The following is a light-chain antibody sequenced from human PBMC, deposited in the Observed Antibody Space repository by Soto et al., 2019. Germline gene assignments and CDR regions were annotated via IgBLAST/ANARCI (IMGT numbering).Light chain of an antibody. Sequence: IVMTQSPDSLAVSLGERATINCKSSQSLLYISNNRNYLAWYQQKPGQPPKMLIYWASTRESGVPDRFSGSGSVTDFTLTISSLQAEDVAVYYCQQYYSTPLTFGQGTKLEIK. J-gene: IGKJ2*01. CDR2: WAS. V-gene: IGKV4-1*01. CDR3: QQYYSTPLT. CDR1: QSLLYISNNRNY.